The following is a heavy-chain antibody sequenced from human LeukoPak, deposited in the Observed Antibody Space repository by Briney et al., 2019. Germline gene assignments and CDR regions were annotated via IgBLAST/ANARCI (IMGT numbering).Heavy chain of an antibody. V-gene: IGHV3-53*01. CDR1: GLSVGTNY. D-gene: IGHD2-15*01. CDR2: IYSDGRT. Sequence: GGSLRLSCAVSGLSVGTNYMSWVRQAPGKGLEWVSFIYSDGRTDYADSVKGRFTISRDNSKNTLYLQMNSLRVEDTAVYYCARDSQYCSSGSCSPGASDIWGQGTMVTVSS. J-gene: IGHJ3*02. CDR3: ARDSQYCSSGSCSPGASDI.